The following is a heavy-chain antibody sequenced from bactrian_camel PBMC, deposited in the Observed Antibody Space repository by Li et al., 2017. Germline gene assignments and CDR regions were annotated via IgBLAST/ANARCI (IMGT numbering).Heavy chain of an antibody. CDR2: ILRDGGRT. J-gene: IGHJ6*01. V-gene: IGHV3S40*01. Sequence: VQLVESGGGLVQPGGSLRLSCAASGFTFSSSAMYWVRQAPGKGLEWVSFILRDGGRTHYADSVQGRFTISRDNAKNTVYLQMDTLKPEDTAVYYCGRNDGSWSVGVWGQGTQVTVS. CDR1: GFTFSSSA. CDR3: GRNDGSWSVGV. D-gene: IGHD6*01.